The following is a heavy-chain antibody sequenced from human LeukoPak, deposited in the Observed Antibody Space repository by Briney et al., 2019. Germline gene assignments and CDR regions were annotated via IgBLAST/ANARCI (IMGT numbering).Heavy chain of an antibody. V-gene: IGHV4-31*03. CDR3: ARAASGDYFDY. Sequence: SETLSLTCTVSGGSISSGDYYWSWIRQHPGKGLEWIGYIYYSGSTYYNPSLKSRVTISVDTSKNQFSLKLSSVTAADTAVYYCARAASGDYFDYWGQGTLVTVSS. D-gene: IGHD4-17*01. J-gene: IGHJ4*02. CDR2: IYYSGST. CDR1: GGSISSGDYY.